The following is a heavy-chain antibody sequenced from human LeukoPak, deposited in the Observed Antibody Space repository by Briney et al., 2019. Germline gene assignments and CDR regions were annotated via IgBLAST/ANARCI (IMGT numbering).Heavy chain of an antibody. CDR2: IKTDGSIT. Sequence: GGSLRLSCAASGFSFSVYWMHWVRQAPGKGPVWVSRIKTDGSITDYADFVKGRFTISRDNAKNTLYLQMNSLRAEDTAVYYCARLTKAISIVGATWSFFDYWGQGTLVTVSS. V-gene: IGHV3-74*01. CDR3: ARLTKAISIVGATWSFFDY. J-gene: IGHJ4*02. D-gene: IGHD1-26*01. CDR1: GFSFSVYW.